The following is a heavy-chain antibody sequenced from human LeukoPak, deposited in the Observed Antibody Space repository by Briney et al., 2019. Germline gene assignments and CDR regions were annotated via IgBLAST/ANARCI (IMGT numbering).Heavy chain of an antibody. CDR1: GYTFTSYY. V-gene: IGHV1-46*01. Sequence: ASVKVSCKASGYTFTSYYMHWVRQAPGQGLEWMGIINPSGGSTSYAQKFQGRVTMTRDTSTSTVYMELSSLRSEDTAVYYFARPGSGVGSEDAFDIWGQGTMVTVSS. J-gene: IGHJ3*02. CDR2: INPSGGST. D-gene: IGHD1-26*01. CDR3: ARPGSGVGSEDAFDI.